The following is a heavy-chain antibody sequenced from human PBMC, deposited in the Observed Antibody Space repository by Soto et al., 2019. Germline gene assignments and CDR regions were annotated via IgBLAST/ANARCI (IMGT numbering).Heavy chain of an antibody. CDR2: SHYSGNT. CDR3: AKYDLLTGTHDAFDI. D-gene: IGHD3-9*01. V-gene: IGHV4-34*10. J-gene: IGHJ3*02. Sequence: SETLSLTCAVYGGSFSGYYWSWNRPPPGKGLEWIGYSHYSGNTNYNPSLKSRVTMSVDTSKNQFSLKLSSVTATDTAVYYCAKYDLLTGTHDAFDIWGQGTMVTVSS. CDR1: GGSFSGYY.